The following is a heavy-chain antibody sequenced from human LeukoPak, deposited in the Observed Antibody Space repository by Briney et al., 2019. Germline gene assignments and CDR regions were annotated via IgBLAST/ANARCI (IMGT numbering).Heavy chain of an antibody. CDR1: GFTFTSSA. CDR2: IVVGSGNT. J-gene: IGHJ3*02. V-gene: IGHV1-58*01. CDR3: ARKTGYCSSTSCLGDAFDI. D-gene: IGHD2-2*01. Sequence: SVKVSCKASGFTFTSSAVQWVRQARGQRLEWIGWIVVGSGNTNYAQKFQERVTITRDMSTSTAYMELSRLRSDDTAVYYCARKTGYCSSTSCLGDAFDIWGQGTMVTVSS.